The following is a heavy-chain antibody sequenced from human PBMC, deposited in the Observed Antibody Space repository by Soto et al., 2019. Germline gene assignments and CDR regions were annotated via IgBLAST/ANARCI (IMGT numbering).Heavy chain of an antibody. J-gene: IGHJ5*02. V-gene: IGHV4-34*01. CDR1: GGAFSGYY. CDR3: ASGIRGIGAAGAVAWFDP. Sequence: SETLSLTCGVYGGAFSGYYWRWIQQPPGKGLEWLGEINHIGSTTYNSALKSRVTMSIDTSKKQFSLKLTSVTAADTAVYYCASGIRGIGAAGAVAWFDPWGQGTLVTVSS. D-gene: IGHD6-13*01. CDR2: INHIGST.